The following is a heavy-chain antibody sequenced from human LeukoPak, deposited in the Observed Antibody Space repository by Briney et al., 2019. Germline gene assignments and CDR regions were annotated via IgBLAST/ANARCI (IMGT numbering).Heavy chain of an antibody. D-gene: IGHD2-2*01. CDR2: ISSSSSYI. J-gene: IGHJ5*02. CDR1: GFTFSSYS. V-gene: IGHV3-21*01. CDR3: ARGIKGVVPAGRFDP. Sequence: GGSLRLSCAASGFTFSSYSMNWVRQAPGKGLEWVSSISSSSSYIYYADSVKGRFTISRDNAKNSLYLQMNSLRAEDTAVYYCARGIKGVVPAGRFDPWGQGTLVTVSS.